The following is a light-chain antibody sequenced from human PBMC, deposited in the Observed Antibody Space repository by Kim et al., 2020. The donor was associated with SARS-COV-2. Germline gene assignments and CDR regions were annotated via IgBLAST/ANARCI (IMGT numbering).Light chain of an antibody. J-gene: IGKJ5*01. V-gene: IGKV3-15*01. CDR3: QQYSDWPPIT. CDR1: QSLSGT. Sequence: SPGQSPASSCKASQSLSGTLTWYHQKPGQAPRLLIYYASTRASGIPARFIGSVSGTEFTLTSFRLQSEDFALYYCQQYSDWPPITFGQGTRLEIK. CDR2: YAS.